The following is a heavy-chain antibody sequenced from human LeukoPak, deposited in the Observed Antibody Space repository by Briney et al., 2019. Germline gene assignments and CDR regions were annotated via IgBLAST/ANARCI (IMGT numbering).Heavy chain of an antibody. CDR3: AKDPRGYYYGMDV. Sequence: PGGSLRLSCAASGFTFSSYAMSWVRQAPGKGLEWVSAISGSGVSTYYADSVKGRFTISRDNSKNTLYLQMNGLRAEDTAVYYCAKDPRGYYYGMDVWGKGTTVTVSS. J-gene: IGHJ6*04. CDR1: GFTFSSYA. D-gene: IGHD3-10*01. CDR2: ISGSGVST. V-gene: IGHV3-23*01.